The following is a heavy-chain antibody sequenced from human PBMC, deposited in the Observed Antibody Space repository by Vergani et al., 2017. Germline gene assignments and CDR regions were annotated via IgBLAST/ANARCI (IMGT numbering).Heavy chain of an antibody. Sequence: EVQLLESGGGLVQPGGSLRLSCAASGFTFSSYAISWVRQAPGKGLEWVSAISGSGGSTYYADSVKGRFTISRDNSKNTLYLQMNSLRAEDTAVYYCAKVGYSSRYFDYWGQGTLVTVSS. CDR3: AKVGYSSRYFDY. CDR2: ISGSGGST. CDR1: GFTFSSYA. D-gene: IGHD6-13*01. V-gene: IGHV3-23*01. J-gene: IGHJ4*02.